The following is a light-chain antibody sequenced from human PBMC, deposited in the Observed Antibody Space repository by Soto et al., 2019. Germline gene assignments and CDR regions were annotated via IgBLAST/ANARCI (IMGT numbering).Light chain of an antibody. J-gene: IGLJ1*01. CDR3: TSYTSSSTYV. CDR1: SSDVGAYIY. Sequence: QSALTQPASVSGSPGQSITISCTGTSSDVGAYIYVSWYQQRPGKAPKFLIYEVSKRPSGVSDRFSGSKSGNTASLTISGLQAEDEADYYCTSYTSSSTYVFGTGTKVTVL. CDR2: EVS. V-gene: IGLV2-14*01.